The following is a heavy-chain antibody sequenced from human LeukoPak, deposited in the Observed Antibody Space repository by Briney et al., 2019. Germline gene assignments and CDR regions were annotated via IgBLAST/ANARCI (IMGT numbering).Heavy chain of an antibody. V-gene: IGHV3-23*01. J-gene: IGHJ4*02. D-gene: IGHD1-14*01. CDR2: FGGSYDRS. CDR1: GFTFSSNA. CDR3: VADMTTITNFDY. Sequence: GGSLRLSCAASGFTFSSNAMSWVRQAPGKAPEWVCSFGGSYDRSFYADSVRGRFTISRDDSKNTLHLQMNSLRAEDTAVYYCVADMTTITNFDYWGQGTLVTVSS.